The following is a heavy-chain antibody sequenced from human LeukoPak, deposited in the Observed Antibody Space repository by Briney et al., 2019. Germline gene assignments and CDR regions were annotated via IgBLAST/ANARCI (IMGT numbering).Heavy chain of an antibody. CDR3: AKARYAGDIVVVPDY. J-gene: IGHJ4*02. CDR2: ISSDGSNT. D-gene: IGHD2-2*01. V-gene: IGHV3-74*01. Sequence: PGGSLRLSCAASGFTLSRYWMHWVRQVPGKGLVWVSYISSDGSNTSYADSVKGRFTISRDNAKNTVYLQMNSLRAEDTALYYCAKARYAGDIVVVPDYWGQGTLVTVSS. CDR1: GFTLSRYW.